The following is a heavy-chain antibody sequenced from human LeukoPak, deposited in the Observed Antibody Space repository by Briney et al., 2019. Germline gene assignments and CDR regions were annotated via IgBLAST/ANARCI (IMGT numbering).Heavy chain of an antibody. V-gene: IGHV4-31*03. J-gene: IGHJ4*02. Sequence: SETLSLTCTVSGGSISSGGYYWSWIRQHPGKGLEWIGYIYYSGSTYYNPSLKSRVTISVDTSKNQFSLKLSPVTAADTAVYYCARDSSGRSPIKDKYFDYRGQGTLVTVSS. CDR3: ARDSSGRSPIKDKYFDY. CDR2: IYYSGST. D-gene: IGHD6-19*01. CDR1: GGSISSGGYY.